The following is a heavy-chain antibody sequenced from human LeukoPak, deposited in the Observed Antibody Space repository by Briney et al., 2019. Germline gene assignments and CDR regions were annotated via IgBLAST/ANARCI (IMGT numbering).Heavy chain of an antibody. CDR1: GFTFSSYV. Sequence: GGSLRLSCAASGFTFSSYVMSWVRQAPGKGLEYVSAISSNGGSTYYADSVKGRFTISRDNSKNTLYLQMSSLRAEDTAVYYCVNGPTNRGRDYWGQGTLVTVSS. CDR3: VNGPTNRGRDY. CDR2: ISSNGGST. J-gene: IGHJ4*02. D-gene: IGHD7-27*01. V-gene: IGHV3-64D*06.